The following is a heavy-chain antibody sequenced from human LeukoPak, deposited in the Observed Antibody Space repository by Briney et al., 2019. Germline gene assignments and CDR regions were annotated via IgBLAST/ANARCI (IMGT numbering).Heavy chain of an antibody. V-gene: IGHV3-33*01. CDR2: IWYDGSNK. J-gene: IGHJ4*02. CDR1: GFTFSSYG. CDR3: ARGIAAPSYYFDY. D-gene: IGHD6-6*01. Sequence: PGGSLRLSCVASGFTFSSYGMHWVRQAPGKGLEWVAVIWYDGSNKYYADSVKGRFTISRDNSKNTLYLQMNSLRAEDTAVYYCARGIAAPSYYFDYWGQGTLVTVSS.